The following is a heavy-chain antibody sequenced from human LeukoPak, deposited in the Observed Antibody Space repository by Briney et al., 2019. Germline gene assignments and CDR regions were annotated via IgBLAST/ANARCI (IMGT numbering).Heavy chain of an antibody. D-gene: IGHD3-22*01. J-gene: IGHJ3*02. CDR1: GGTFSSYA. V-gene: IGHV1-69*05. CDR3: ARDSDYYDSSVGYAFDI. Sequence: ASVKVSCKASGGTFSSYAISWVRQAPGQGLEWMGRIIPIFGTANYAQKFQGRVTITTDESTSTAYMVLSSLRSGDTAVYYCARDSDYYDSSVGYAFDIWGQGTMVTVSS. CDR2: IIPIFGTA.